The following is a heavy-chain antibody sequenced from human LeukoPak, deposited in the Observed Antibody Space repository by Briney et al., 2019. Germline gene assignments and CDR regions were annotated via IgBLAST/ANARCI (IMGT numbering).Heavy chain of an antibody. Sequence: SETLSLTCTVSGGSISSYYWSWIRQPAGKGLEWIGRIYTSGSTNYNLSLKSRVTMSVDTSKNQFSLKLSSVTAADTAVYYCAGNYDILTGVDYWGQGTLVTVSS. D-gene: IGHD3-9*01. CDR3: AGNYDILTGVDY. CDR1: GGSISSYY. J-gene: IGHJ4*02. CDR2: IYTSGST. V-gene: IGHV4-4*07.